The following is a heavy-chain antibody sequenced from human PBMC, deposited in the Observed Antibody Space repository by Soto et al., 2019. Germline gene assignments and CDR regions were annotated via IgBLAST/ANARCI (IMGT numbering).Heavy chain of an antibody. J-gene: IGHJ4*02. V-gene: IGHV3-30*04. D-gene: IGHD1-20*01. CDR1: GFSFSTYA. Sequence: PGGSLRLSCAASGFSFSTYAMHWVRQTPGKALDSVAVISYDGSNNYYADYVKGRFTISRDNPKTKMYLQMNRLRDEETAVYYCAKGRYDFDYWGQGTLVTVSS. CDR3: AKGRYDFDY. CDR2: ISYDGSNN.